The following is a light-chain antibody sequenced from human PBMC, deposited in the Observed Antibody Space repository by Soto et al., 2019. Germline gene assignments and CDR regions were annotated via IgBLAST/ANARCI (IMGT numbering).Light chain of an antibody. V-gene: IGLV2-14*01. CDR3: SSYTSSSTLYV. CDR2: DVS. J-gene: IGLJ1*01. Sequence: QSALTQPASVSGSRGQSITISCTGTSSDVGGYNYVSWYQQHPGKVPKLMIYDVSNRPSGVSNRFSGSKSGNTASLTISGLQAEDEADYFCSSYTSSSTLYVFGTGTKLTVL. CDR1: SSDVGGYNY.